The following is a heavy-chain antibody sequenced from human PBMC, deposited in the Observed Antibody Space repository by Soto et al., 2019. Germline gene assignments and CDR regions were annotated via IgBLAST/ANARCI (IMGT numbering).Heavy chain of an antibody. CDR1: GYTFTGYY. V-gene: IGHV1-69*13. J-gene: IGHJ6*02. CDR2: IIPRSAKS. Sequence: GASVKVSCKASGYTFTGYYMQWVRQAPGRGLEWVGGIIPRSAKSNYAQKFEGRVTITADESTSTAYMELSSLRSDDTAVYYCAREGLVLVPTTVNSDYYYYAMDVWGQGTTVTVSS. D-gene: IGHD2-2*01. CDR3: AREGLVLVPTTVNSDYYYYAMDV.